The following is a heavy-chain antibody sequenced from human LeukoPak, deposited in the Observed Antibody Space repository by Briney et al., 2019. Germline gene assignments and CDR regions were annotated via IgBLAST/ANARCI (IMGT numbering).Heavy chain of an antibody. D-gene: IGHD3-22*01. V-gene: IGHV3-30*02. J-gene: IGHJ4*02. CDR2: IRNDGINK. CDR1: GFSFSNYG. CDR3: AKDRGGTFMGLYYYDSSGYLDY. Sequence: GGSLRLSCAASGFSFSNYGVHWVRQAPGKGLEWVAFIRNDGINKYYADSVKGRFTISRDNSKNTLYLQMNSLRAEDTAVYYCAKDRGGTFMGLYYYDSSGYLDYWGQGTLVTVSS.